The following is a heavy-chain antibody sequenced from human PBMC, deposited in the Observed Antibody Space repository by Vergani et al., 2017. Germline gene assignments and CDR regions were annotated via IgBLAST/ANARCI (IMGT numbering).Heavy chain of an antibody. Sequence: EVQLVESGGVVVQPGGSLGLSCAPSGFTFDDYAMNWVRQAPGKGLEWISLISWNDDQHYSPSLNNRVTITKDTSKNQVVLTMTNMDYVDTGTYYCVYRKTECGTTGXFYPFYYYYYMDVWGKGTTVTVSS. J-gene: IGHJ6*03. V-gene: IGHV3-43*01. CDR3: VYRKTECGTTGXFYPFYYYYYMDV. CDR2: ISWNDDQH. CDR1: GFTFDDYA. D-gene: IGHD1-7*01.